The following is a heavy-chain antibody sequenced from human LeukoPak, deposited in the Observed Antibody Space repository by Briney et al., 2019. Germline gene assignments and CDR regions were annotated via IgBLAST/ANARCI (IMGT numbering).Heavy chain of an antibody. J-gene: IGHJ1*01. Sequence: SETLSLTCTLSGGSVSSSSYYWGWIRQPPGKGLAWIGDIYRSGSIYYNPSLKSRVSMSVDTSENQFSLELTSVTAADTAVYYCARRRYYDSTGYLDWGKVTLVTVSS. CDR1: GGSVSSSSYY. D-gene: IGHD3-22*01. CDR2: IYRSGSI. CDR3: ARRRYYDSTGYLD. V-gene: IGHV4-39*01.